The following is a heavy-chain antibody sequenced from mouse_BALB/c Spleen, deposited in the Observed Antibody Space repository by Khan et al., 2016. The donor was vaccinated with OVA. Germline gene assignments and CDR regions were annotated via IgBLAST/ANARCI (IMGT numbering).Heavy chain of an antibody. CDR3: SRIKKIVATYFDY. CDR2: TNPTNGRT. Sequence: QVQLQQPGAELVKAGASVKMSCKASGYTFTSYWMHWVKQRLGQGLEWFAETNPTNGRTYYNEKFKSKATLTVEKSSSTAYMLLSGPKFEDSAVYYCSRIKKIVATYFDYWGQGTTLTVSS. CDR1: GYTFTSYW. D-gene: IGHD1-1*01. V-gene: IGHV1S81*02. J-gene: IGHJ2*01.